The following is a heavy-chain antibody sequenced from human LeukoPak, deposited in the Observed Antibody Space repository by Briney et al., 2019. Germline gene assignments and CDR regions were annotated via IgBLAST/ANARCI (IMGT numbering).Heavy chain of an antibody. CDR3: ARDLGTMVIDY. CDR2: IYTSGST. Sequence: KPSETLSLTCAVYGGSFSGYYWSWIRQPAGKGLEWIGRIYTSGSTNYNPSLKSRVTMSVDTSKNQFSLKLSSVTAADTAVYYCARDLGTMVIDYWGQGTLVTVSS. CDR1: GGSFSGYY. D-gene: IGHD4/OR15-4a*01. J-gene: IGHJ4*02. V-gene: IGHV4-4*07.